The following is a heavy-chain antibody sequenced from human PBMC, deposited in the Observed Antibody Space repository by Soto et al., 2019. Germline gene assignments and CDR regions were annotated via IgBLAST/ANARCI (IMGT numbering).Heavy chain of an antibody. CDR3: ARDRFSGCYLVDY. Sequence: AVKVSCKASGGTFSSYAISWVRQAPGQGLEWMGGIIPIFGTANYAQKFQGRVTITADESTSTAYMELSSLRSEDTAVYYCARDRFSGCYLVDYWGQGTLVTVSS. J-gene: IGHJ4*02. D-gene: IGHD1-26*01. CDR1: GGTFSSYA. CDR2: IIPIFGTA. V-gene: IGHV1-69*13.